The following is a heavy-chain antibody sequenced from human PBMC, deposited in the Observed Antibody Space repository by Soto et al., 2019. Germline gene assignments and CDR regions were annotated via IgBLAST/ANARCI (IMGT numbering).Heavy chain of an antibody. CDR2: INPKSGGT. Sequence: QVQLVQSGTEVKKPGASVKVSCKASGYTFIDYYIHWVQQAPGQGLEWMGWINPKSGGTNYAQKFQGWVTMTRDTSISTAYMDLSRLTSDDTAVYYCARGVGSSWFDSWGQGTLVFVSS. V-gene: IGHV1-2*04. J-gene: IGHJ5*01. CDR3: ARGVGSSWFDS. D-gene: IGHD2-2*01. CDR1: GYTFIDYY.